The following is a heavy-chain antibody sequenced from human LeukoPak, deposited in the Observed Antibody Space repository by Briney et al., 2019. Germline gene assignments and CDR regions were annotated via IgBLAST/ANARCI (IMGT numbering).Heavy chain of an antibody. CDR1: GFTFSDSA. D-gene: IGHD2-21*02. CDR3: AKNTLSTCYSALHY. J-gene: IGHJ4*02. Sequence: GGSLRLSCAASGFTFSDSAMSWVRQAPGKGLEWVSEISGSGGSTYYADSVKGRFTISRDNSKNTLYLQMDSLRAEDTAVFYCAKNTLSTCYSALHYWGQGTLVTVSP. V-gene: IGHV3-23*01. CDR2: ISGSGGST.